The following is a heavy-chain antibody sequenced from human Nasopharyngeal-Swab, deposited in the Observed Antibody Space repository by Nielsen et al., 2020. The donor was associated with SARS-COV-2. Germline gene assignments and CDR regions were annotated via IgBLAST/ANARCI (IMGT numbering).Heavy chain of an antibody. CDR3: ARRKEILWLGSQRHGMDV. CDR2: ISYEGSIK. CDR1: GFTFNNYN. V-gene: IGHV3-30*03. D-gene: IGHD3-10*01. Sequence: GESLKISCAASGFTFNNYNFNWVRQAPGKGLEWVAIISYEGSIKHHADYVEGRFTISRDASKNTLYLQMNSLRPEDTAVYYCARRKEILWLGSQRHGMDVWGQGTTVTVSS. J-gene: IGHJ6*02.